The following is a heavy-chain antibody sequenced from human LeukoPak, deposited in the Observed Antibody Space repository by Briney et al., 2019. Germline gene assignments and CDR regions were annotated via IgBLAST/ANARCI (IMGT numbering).Heavy chain of an antibody. Sequence: GGTLRLSCAASGFTFTTYGMSWVRQAPGEGLECVSSISTSSSYIKYADSVKGRFTISRDTARNSLSLQMNSLTAEDTAVYYCASPGSISTGGPIWGQGSLVTVSS. CDR1: GFTFTTYG. V-gene: IGHV3-21*01. CDR3: ASPGSISTGGPI. J-gene: IGHJ4*02. D-gene: IGHD3-9*01. CDR2: ISTSSSYI.